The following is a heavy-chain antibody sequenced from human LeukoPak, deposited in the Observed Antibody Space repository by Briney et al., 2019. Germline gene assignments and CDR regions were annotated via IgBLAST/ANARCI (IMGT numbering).Heavy chain of an antibody. Sequence: ASVKVSCKASGYTFTSYGISWVRQAPGQGLEWTGWISAYSGNTNYAQKLQGRVTMTTDTSTSTAYMELRSLRSDDTAVYYCARGQAVAGTPYYFDYWGQGTLVTVSS. J-gene: IGHJ4*02. CDR2: ISAYSGNT. CDR3: ARGQAVAGTPYYFDY. V-gene: IGHV1-18*01. CDR1: GYTFTSYG. D-gene: IGHD6-19*01.